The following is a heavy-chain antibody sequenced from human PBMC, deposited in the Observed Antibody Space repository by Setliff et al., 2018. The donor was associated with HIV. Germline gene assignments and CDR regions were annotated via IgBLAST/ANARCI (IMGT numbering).Heavy chain of an antibody. CDR2: IRSDGSNK. CDR1: GLTFSNCG. D-gene: IGHD3-10*01. J-gene: IGHJ4*02. CDR3: AKDKGQKYADY. V-gene: IGHV3-30*02. Sequence: LRLSCATSGLTFSNCGMHWARQAPGKGLEWVASIRSDGSNKYYADSVTGRFTISRDDSKNTLYLQMNSLRAEDTAVYYCAKDKGQKYADYWGQGTVVTVSS.